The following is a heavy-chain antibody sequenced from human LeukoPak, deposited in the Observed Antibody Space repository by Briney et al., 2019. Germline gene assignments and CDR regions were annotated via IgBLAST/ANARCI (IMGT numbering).Heavy chain of an antibody. CDR3: AIDPHGYKAFDY. J-gene: IGHJ4*02. V-gene: IGHV3-21*01. D-gene: IGHD5-24*01. CDR1: GFTFSSYS. Sequence: PGGSLRLSCAAYGFTFSSYSMRWVSQARGKGREWVSSISSSSSYIYYADSVKGRFTISRDNSKTSLYLQMNSLRAEHTAFYYCAIDPHGYKAFDYLGQGTLVPGS. CDR2: ISSSSSYI.